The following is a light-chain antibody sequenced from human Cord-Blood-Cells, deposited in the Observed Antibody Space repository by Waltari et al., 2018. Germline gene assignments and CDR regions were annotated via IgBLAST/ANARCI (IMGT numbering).Light chain of an antibody. J-gene: IGKJ1*01. Sequence: DIVMTQSPESLAVSLGERATIHCKSSQSVLYSSNNKNYLAWYQQKPGQPPKLLIYWASTRESGVPDRFSGSGSGTDFTLTISSLQAEDVAVYYCQQYYSTPRTFGQGTKVEIK. V-gene: IGKV4-1*01. CDR1: QSVLYSSNNKNY. CDR2: WAS. CDR3: QQYYSTPRT.